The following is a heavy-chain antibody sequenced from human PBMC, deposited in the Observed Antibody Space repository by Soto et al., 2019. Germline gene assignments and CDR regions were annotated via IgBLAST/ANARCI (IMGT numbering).Heavy chain of an antibody. CDR1: GFTFSSYL. V-gene: IGHV3-7*01. CDR3: ARGRSLLWFGEP. J-gene: IGHJ4*02. Sequence: EVQLVESGGGLVQPGGSLKLSCAASGFTFSSYLMSWVRRAPGKGLEWVANMNQDGSEIYYVDSVRGRFTISRDNAENSLYLQMNSLRAEDTAVYYCARGRSLLWFGEPRGQGTLVTVSS. D-gene: IGHD3-10*01. CDR2: MNQDGSEI.